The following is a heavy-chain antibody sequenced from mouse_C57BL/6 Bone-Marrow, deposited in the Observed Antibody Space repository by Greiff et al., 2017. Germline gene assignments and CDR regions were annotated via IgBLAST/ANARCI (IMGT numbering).Heavy chain of an antibody. J-gene: IGHJ2*01. CDR1: GYTFTSYW. CDR3: ARWITTVVEHCFDY. CDR2: IDPSDSYT. V-gene: IGHV1-69*01. Sequence: QVQLQQPGAELVMPGASVKLSCKASGYTFTSYWMHWVKQRPGQGLEWIGEIDPSDSYTNYNQKFKGKSTLTVDKSSSTAYMQLSSLTSEDSAVYYCARWITTVVEHCFDYWGQGTALTVSA. D-gene: IGHD1-1*01.